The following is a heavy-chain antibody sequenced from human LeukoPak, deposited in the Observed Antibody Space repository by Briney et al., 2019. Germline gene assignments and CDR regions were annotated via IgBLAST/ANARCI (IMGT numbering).Heavy chain of an antibody. D-gene: IGHD2-2*01. V-gene: IGHV3-33*01. CDR1: GFTFSDYG. J-gene: IGHJ5*02. CDR3: ASSSPNWFDP. CDR2: IWYDGSNE. Sequence: PGRSLRLSCAASGFTFSDYGIHWVRQAPGKGLEWVAVIWYDGSNEYYADSVKGRFTISRDNSKNTLYLQMNSLRAEDTAVYYCASSSPNWFDPWGQGTLVTVSS.